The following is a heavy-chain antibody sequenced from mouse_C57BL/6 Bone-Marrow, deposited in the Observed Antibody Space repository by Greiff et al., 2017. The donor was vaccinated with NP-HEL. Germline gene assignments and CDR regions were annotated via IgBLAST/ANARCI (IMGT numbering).Heavy chain of an antibody. J-gene: IGHJ1*03. D-gene: IGHD2-5*01. CDR3: TREEDYSNFLWYFDV. CDR1: GYTFTDYE. CDR2: IDPETGGT. V-gene: IGHV1-15*01. Sequence: QVQLQQSGAELVRPGASVTLSCKASGYTFTDYEMHWVKQTPVHGLEWIGAIDPETGGTAYNQKFKGKAILTADKPSSTAYMELRSLTSEDSAVYYCTREEDYSNFLWYFDVWGTGTTVTVSS.